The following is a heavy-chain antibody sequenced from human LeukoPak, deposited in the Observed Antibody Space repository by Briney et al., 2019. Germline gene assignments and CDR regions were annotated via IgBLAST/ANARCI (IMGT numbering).Heavy chain of an antibody. D-gene: IGHD5-18*01. Sequence: SGGSLRLSCAASGFTFSSYAMSWVRQAPGKGLEWVSAISESGTGTYYAGSVKGRFTISRDNSKNTLSLQMNSLRAEDTAVYYCAKDIAQGYTYGSIEQDFWGQGTLVTVSS. V-gene: IGHV3-23*01. CDR1: GFTFSSYA. CDR2: ISESGTGT. J-gene: IGHJ4*02. CDR3: AKDIAQGYTYGSIEQDF.